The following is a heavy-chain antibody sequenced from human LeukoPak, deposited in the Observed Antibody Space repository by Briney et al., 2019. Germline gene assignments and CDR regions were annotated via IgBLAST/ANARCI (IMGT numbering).Heavy chain of an antibody. CDR2: IRGGGGNE. CDR3: GRDPNGDYIGAFDM. CDR1: GFTFSAYA. J-gene: IGHJ3*02. V-gene: IGHV3-23*01. D-gene: IGHD4-17*01. Sequence: GGSLRLSCTASGFTFSAYAMMWVRQAPGKGPEWVSAIRGGGGNEFYADPVKGRFTISRDNSKNTLFLQMNNLRPEDTAVYYCGRDPNGDYIGAFDMWGPGTMVTVSS.